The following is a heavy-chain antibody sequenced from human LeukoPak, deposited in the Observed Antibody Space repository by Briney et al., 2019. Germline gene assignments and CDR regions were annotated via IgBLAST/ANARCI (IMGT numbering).Heavy chain of an antibody. D-gene: IGHD2-2*01. Sequence: GGSLRLSCTASGFTFGDYAMSWFRQAPGKGLEWVGFIRSKAYGGTTEYAASVKGRFTISRDDSKSIAYLQMNSLKTEDTAVYYCTREGWVVPAAMPDYWGQGTLVTVSS. V-gene: IGHV3-49*03. CDR1: GFTFGDYA. CDR2: IRSKAYGGTT. CDR3: TREGWVVPAAMPDY. J-gene: IGHJ4*02.